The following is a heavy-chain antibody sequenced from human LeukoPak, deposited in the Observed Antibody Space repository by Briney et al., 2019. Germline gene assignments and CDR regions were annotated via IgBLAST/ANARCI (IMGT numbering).Heavy chain of an antibody. CDR1: GGSISNYY. CDR2: IYYSGSI. J-gene: IGHJ5*02. V-gene: IGHV4-59*01. Sequence: WETLSLTCTVSGGSISNYYWSWIRQPPGKGLEWIGYIYYSGSINYNPSLRSRVTISIDTSKNQFSLKLSSVTAADTAVYYCARDGSTVVPTTRGWFDPWGQGTLVTVSS. CDR3: ARDGSTVVPTTRGWFDP. D-gene: IGHD1-26*01.